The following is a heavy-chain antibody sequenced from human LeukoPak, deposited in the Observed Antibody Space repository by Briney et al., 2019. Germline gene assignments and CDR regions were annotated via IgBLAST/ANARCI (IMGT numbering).Heavy chain of an antibody. V-gene: IGHV4-39*01. Sequence: FXXSXXXWXXIRQPPGKGLEWIGSIYYSGSTYYNPSLKSRVTMSVDTSKNQFSLKLSSVTAADTAVYYCARHAGGISATGTRPFDYWGQGTLVTVSS. CDR1: FXXSXXX. CDR3: ARHAGGISATGTRPFDY. D-gene: IGHD6-13*01. CDR2: IYYSGST. J-gene: IGHJ4*02.